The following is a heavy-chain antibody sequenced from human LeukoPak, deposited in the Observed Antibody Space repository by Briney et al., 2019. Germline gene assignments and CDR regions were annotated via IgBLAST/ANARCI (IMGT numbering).Heavy chain of an antibody. D-gene: IGHD4-11*01. CDR1: GYTFTTNG. Sequence: ASVKVSCKASGYTFTTNGVSWVRQAPGQGLEWMGWINPNSGGTNYAQKFQGRVTMTRDTSISTAYMELSRLRSDDTAVYYCAREWITVTTDYYGMDVWGQGTTVTVSS. J-gene: IGHJ6*02. V-gene: IGHV1-2*02. CDR3: AREWITVTTDYYGMDV. CDR2: INPNSGGT.